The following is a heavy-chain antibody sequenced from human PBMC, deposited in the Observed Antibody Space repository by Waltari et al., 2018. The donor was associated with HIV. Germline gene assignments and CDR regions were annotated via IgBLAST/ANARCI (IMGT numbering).Heavy chain of an antibody. CDR2: MKQDGRNT. D-gene: IGHD6-19*01. CDR3: AGGSGWYSNY. Sequence: EVHLVGSGGGLVQTGGSLRISCSASGFPFSSFWSTWFRNVPGKGLEWVANMKQDGRNTAYVDSVKGRFTISGDNAKNSFYLQMNSLRVEDTAIYYCAGGSGWYSNYWGQGTLVTVSS. CDR1: GFPFSSFW. V-gene: IGHV3-7*01. J-gene: IGHJ4*02.